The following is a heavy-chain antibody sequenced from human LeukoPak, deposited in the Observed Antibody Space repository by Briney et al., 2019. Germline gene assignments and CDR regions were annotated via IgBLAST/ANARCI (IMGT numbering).Heavy chain of an antibody. J-gene: IGHJ4*02. CDR1: GGSFSGYY. D-gene: IGHD3-22*01. V-gene: IGHV4-34*01. Sequence: SETLSLTCGVSGGSFSGYYFSWVRQSPEKGLEWIGEINHSGSTNYNLSLKSRVTISVDTAKKQISLKLNSVTAADTAVYYCARNSVPSFYSDTSGYFYYWGQGTLVTVSS. CDR2: INHSGST. CDR3: ARNSVPSFYSDTSGYFYY.